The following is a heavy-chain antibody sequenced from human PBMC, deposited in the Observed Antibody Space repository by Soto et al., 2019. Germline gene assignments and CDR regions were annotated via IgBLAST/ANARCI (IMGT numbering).Heavy chain of an antibody. J-gene: IGHJ4*02. CDR2: IIPIFGTA. CDR3: ARGAYYYDSSGPSDLPLHYFDY. CDR1: GGTFSIYV. Sequence: SVKVSCKASGGTFSIYVISWVRQAPGQGLEWMGGIIPIFGTANYAQKFQGRVTITADESTSTAYMELSSLRSEDTAVYYCARGAYYYDSSGPSDLPLHYFDYWGQGTLVTVSS. D-gene: IGHD3-22*01. V-gene: IGHV1-69*13.